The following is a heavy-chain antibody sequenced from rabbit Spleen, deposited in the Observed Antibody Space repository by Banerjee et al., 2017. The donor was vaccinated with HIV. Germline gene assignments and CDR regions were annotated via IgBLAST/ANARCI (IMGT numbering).Heavy chain of an antibody. J-gene: IGHJ6*01. CDR3: ARDAATSFSSYGMDL. Sequence: VESEGDLVKPGASLTLTCTASGVSFNFNNYMCWVRQAPGKGLEWIGCIGIGTSGFTYFATWAKGRFTISKTSSTTVTLQMTSLTDADTATYFCARDAATSFSSYGMDLWGQGTLVTVS. V-gene: IGHV1S40*01. D-gene: IGHD8-1*01. CDR2: IGIGTSGFT. CDR1: GVSFNFNNY.